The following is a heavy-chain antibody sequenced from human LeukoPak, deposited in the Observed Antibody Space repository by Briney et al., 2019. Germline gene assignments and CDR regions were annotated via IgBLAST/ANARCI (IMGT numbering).Heavy chain of an antibody. CDR2: IYYSGST. Sequence: SETLSLTCTVSGGCISTYYWSWIRQPPGKGLEWIGYIYYSGSTNYNPSLKSRVTISVYTSKNQFSLKLSSVTAADTAVYYCARGATSLSYFDSRGQGTLVTVSS. CDR3: ARGATSLSYFDS. J-gene: IGHJ4*02. D-gene: IGHD2/OR15-2a*01. CDR1: GGCISTYY. V-gene: IGHV4-59*01.